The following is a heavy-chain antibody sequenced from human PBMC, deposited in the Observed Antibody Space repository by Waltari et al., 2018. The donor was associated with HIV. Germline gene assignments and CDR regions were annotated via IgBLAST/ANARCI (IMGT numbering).Heavy chain of an antibody. CDR2: ISSDGTTT. CDR1: GFTFISYW. D-gene: IGHD1-20*01. CDR3: TRDLARYNWNDIPLDY. Sequence: EVQLVESGGGLVQPGGSRTLPSAASGFTFISYWMHWVRQAPGKGLVGVSRISSDGTTTSYADSVKGRFTISRDNAKNTLYLQMNSLRAEDTAVYYCTRDLARYNWNDIPLDYWGQGALVTVSS. J-gene: IGHJ4*02. V-gene: IGHV3-74*01.